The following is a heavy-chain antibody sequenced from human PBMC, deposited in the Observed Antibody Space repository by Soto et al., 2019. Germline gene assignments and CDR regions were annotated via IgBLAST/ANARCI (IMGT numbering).Heavy chain of an antibody. D-gene: IGHD3-3*01. J-gene: IGHJ2*01. CDR3: DSFTIFGVVTNWYFYL. CDR1: GGSISSGDYS. V-gene: IGHV4-30-4*01. CDR2: IYYSGST. Sequence: QVQLQESGPGLVKPSQTLSLTCTVSGGSISSGDYSWRWLRQPPGKGLEWIGYIYYSGSTYYNPSLKSRVTIAVDTSKNQFSLKLSSVTAADTAVYDCDSFTIFGVVTNWYFYLWGRGTLVTVSS.